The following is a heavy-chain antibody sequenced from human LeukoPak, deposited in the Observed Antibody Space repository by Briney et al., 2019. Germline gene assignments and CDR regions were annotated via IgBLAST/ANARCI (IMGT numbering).Heavy chain of an antibody. V-gene: IGHV4-39*07. Sequence: PSQTLSLTCAVSGGSISSSSYYWGCIRQPPGKGLEWIGSIYYSGSTYYNPSLKSRVTISVDTSKNQFSLKLSSVAAADTAVYYCARDHRGELDAFDIWGQGTMVTVSS. D-gene: IGHD3-16*01. CDR1: GGSISSSSYY. CDR3: ARDHRGELDAFDI. CDR2: IYYSGST. J-gene: IGHJ3*02.